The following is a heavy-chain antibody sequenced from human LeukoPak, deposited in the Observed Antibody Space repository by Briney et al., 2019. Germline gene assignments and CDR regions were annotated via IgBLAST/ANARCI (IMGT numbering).Heavy chain of an antibody. CDR3: ARDIADTAMVYYFDY. Sequence: GASVKVSCKASGYTFTGYYMHWVRQAPGQGLEWMGWINPNSGGTKYAQKFQGRVTMTGDTSINTAYMEVSRLRSDDTAVYYCARDIADTAMVYYFDYWGQGTLVTVSS. V-gene: IGHV1-2*02. D-gene: IGHD5-18*01. CDR2: INPNSGGT. J-gene: IGHJ4*02. CDR1: GYTFTGYY.